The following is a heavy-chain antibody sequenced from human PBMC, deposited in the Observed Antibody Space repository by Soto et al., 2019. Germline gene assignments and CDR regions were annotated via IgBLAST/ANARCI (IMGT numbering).Heavy chain of an antibody. D-gene: IGHD2-8*01. CDR1: VFTFSDYY. Sequence: QVQLVESGGGLVKPGGSLRLSCAASVFTFSDYYMSWIRQAPGKGLEWVSYISSRSSTIFYADSVKGRFTISRDNVKNSLYLQMNSLRAEDTAVYYCASGTNGALFVYWGQGILVTVSS. J-gene: IGHJ4*02. CDR2: ISSRSSTI. V-gene: IGHV3-11*01. CDR3: ASGTNGALFVY.